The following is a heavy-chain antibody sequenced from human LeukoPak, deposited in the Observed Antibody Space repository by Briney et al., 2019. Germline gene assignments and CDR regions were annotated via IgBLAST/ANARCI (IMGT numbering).Heavy chain of an antibody. Sequence: GGSLRLSCAASGFTFTNYWMHWVRHAPGKGLVWVSRMNSDGSSSSYADSVKGRFTISRDNAKNTLYLQMNSLRAEDTAVYYCARGPDYGGPLRGQGTLVTVSP. CDR1: GFTFTNYW. CDR2: MNSDGSSS. D-gene: IGHD4-23*01. J-gene: IGHJ4*02. V-gene: IGHV3-74*01. CDR3: ARGPDYGGPL.